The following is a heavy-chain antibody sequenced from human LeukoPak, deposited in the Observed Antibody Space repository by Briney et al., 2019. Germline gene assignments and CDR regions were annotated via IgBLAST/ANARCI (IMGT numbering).Heavy chain of an antibody. Sequence: GGSLRLSCAASGFTFGSYSMNWVRQAPGKGLEWVSSISSSSSYIYYADSVKGRFTISRDNAKNSLYLQMNSLRAEDTAVYYCARGPSAVLLDGHAFDIWGQGTMVTVSS. D-gene: IGHD1-1*01. J-gene: IGHJ3*02. V-gene: IGHV3-21*01. CDR3: ARGPSAVLLDGHAFDI. CDR1: GFTFGSYS. CDR2: ISSSSSYI.